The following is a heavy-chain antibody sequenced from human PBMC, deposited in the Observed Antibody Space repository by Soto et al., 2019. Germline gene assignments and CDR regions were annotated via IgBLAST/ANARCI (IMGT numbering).Heavy chain of an antibody. CDR2: QSNDETNK. Sequence: QVQLVESGGGVVQPGRSLRLSCAASGSTFRSSGWHWVRQAPGKGLEWVAFQSNDETNKNYADSVKGRFTISRDNSKNIVFRQIDSLRGDDTAVYYCAKDGPQFDVDVWGQGTTVTVSS. D-gene: IGHD3-9*01. V-gene: IGHV3-30*18. CDR1: GSTFRSSG. J-gene: IGHJ6*02. CDR3: AKDGPQFDVDV.